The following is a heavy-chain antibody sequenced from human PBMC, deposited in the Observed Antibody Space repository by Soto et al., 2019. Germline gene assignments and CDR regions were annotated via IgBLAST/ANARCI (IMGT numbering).Heavy chain of an antibody. CDR3: ATSNWFDP. CDR1: GGSISSRGYY. Sequence: QLQLQESGPGLVKPSETLSLTCTVSGGSISSRGYYWGWIRRPPGKGLERIGTIYYSGSTYYNPSIKSRVTISVDTSKNQFSLKLSSVTAADTAVYYCATSNWFDPWGQGTLVTVSS. CDR2: IYYSGST. J-gene: IGHJ5*02. V-gene: IGHV4-39*01.